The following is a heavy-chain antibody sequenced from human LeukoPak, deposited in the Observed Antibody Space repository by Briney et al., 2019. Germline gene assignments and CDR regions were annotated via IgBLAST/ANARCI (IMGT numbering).Heavy chain of an antibody. V-gene: IGHV3-33*06. D-gene: IGHD4-11*01. CDR1: GFPFSHYG. J-gene: IGHJ4*02. Sequence: GGSLRFSWEASGFPFSHYGMHWVRQAPGKGLEWVAVIWSDATNQYYADSVKGRFTISRDNFKRTVSLQMNTLRVEDTAVYYCAKEAQRGFDYSNSLEHWGQGVLVTVSS. CDR2: IWSDATNQ. CDR3: AKEAQRGFDYSNSLEH.